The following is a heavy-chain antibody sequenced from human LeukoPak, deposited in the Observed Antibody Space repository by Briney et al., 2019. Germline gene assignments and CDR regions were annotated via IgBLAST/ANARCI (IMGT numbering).Heavy chain of an antibody. V-gene: IGHV3-23*01. CDR1: GGSFSGYY. CDR3: AKLFESGTYNNFFHY. Sequence: ETLSLTCAVYGGSFSGYYWSWIRQAPGKGLEWVSAITATSSSTHDADSVQGRFTISRDNSKNTLYLQMNSLRPEDTAIYHCAKLFESGTYNNFFHYWGQGTLVTVFS. D-gene: IGHD3-10*01. CDR2: ITATSSST. J-gene: IGHJ4*02.